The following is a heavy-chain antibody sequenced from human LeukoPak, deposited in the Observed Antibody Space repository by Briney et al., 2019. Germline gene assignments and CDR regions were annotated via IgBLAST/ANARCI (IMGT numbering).Heavy chain of an antibody. CDR3: ARGQGDYDFWSGYYTTLYYFDY. CDR2: ISAYNGNT. V-gene: IGHV1-18*01. J-gene: IGHJ4*02. D-gene: IGHD3-3*01. CDR1: GYTFTSYG. Sequence: ASVKVSCKASGYTFTSYGISWVRQAPGQGLEWMGWISAYNGNTNYAQKLQGRVTMTTDTSTSTAYMELRSLRSDDTAVYYCARGQGDYDFWSGYYTTLYYFDYWGQGTLVTVSS.